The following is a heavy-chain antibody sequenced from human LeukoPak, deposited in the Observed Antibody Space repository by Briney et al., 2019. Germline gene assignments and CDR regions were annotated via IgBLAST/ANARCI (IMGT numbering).Heavy chain of an antibody. J-gene: IGHJ4*02. V-gene: IGHV3-7*05. CDR3: ARWAAGFDY. CDR1: GFTFSNYW. Sequence: GGSPRLSCAASGFTFSNYWMSWVRQAPGKGLEWVANINQGGSEKYYVDSVKGRFTISRDNAKNSVYLQMISLRAEDTAVYYCARWAAGFDYWGQGTLVTVSS. CDR2: INQGGSEK. D-gene: IGHD1-26*01.